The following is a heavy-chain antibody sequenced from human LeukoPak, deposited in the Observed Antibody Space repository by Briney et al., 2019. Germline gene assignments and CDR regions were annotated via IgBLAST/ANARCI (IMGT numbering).Heavy chain of an antibody. Sequence: GGSLRLSCAASGFTFSSYAMHWVRQAPGKGLEWVAVISYDGSNKYYAGSVKGRFTISRDNSKNTLYLQMNSLRAEDTAVYYCARSTTVVTPGDFDYWGQGTLVTVSS. V-gene: IGHV3-30-3*01. J-gene: IGHJ4*02. CDR3: ARSTTVVTPGDFDY. CDR1: GFTFSSYA. D-gene: IGHD4-23*01. CDR2: ISYDGSNK.